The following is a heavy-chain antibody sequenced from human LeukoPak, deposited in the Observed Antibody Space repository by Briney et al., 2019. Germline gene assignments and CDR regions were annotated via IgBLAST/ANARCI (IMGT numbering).Heavy chain of an antibody. D-gene: IGHD1-26*01. Sequence: PGGSLRLSCAASGFTFSSYSMNWVRQAPGKGLEWVSSISSSSSYIYYADSVKGRFTISRDNAKNSLYLQMNSLRAEDTAVYYWGRDDRGSYYGVYGGQEPRVTVSS. CDR1: GFTFSSYS. CDR3: GRDDRGSYYGVY. V-gene: IGHV3-21*01. J-gene: IGHJ4*02. CDR2: ISSSSSYI.